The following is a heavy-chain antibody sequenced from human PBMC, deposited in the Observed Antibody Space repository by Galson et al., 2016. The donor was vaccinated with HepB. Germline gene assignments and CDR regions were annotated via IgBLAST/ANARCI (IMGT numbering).Heavy chain of an antibody. CDR3: MSYSDAWYSGF. CDR1: GFTFSGYA. J-gene: IGHJ4*02. V-gene: IGHV3-7*03. CDR2: IKQDGSGK. D-gene: IGHD6-13*01. Sequence: SLRLSCAASGFTFSGYAMSWVRQAPGKGLEWVANIKQDGSGKYYVDSVKGRFTISRDNAKNSVYLQMNSLRGDDTAVYYCMSYSDAWYSGFWGQGTLVTVSS.